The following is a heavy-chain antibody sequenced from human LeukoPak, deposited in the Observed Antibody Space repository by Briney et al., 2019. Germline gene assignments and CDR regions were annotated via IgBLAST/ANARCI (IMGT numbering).Heavy chain of an antibody. D-gene: IGHD1-26*01. Sequence: TGGSLRLSCAASGFTFSSHAMNWVRQAPGKWLEWVSVISGSGGSTSYADSVKGRFTISRDNSKNTLYLQMNSLRAEDTAVYYCAKDFPSRRSPRSGSPSDYWGQGTLVTVSS. J-gene: IGHJ4*02. CDR2: ISGSGGST. CDR1: GFTFSSHA. CDR3: AKDFPSRRSPRSGSPSDY. V-gene: IGHV3-23*01.